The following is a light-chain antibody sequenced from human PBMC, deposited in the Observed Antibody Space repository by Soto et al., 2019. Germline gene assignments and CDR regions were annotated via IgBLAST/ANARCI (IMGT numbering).Light chain of an antibody. V-gene: IGKV1-12*01. CDR3: QQTKGFPLT. J-gene: IGKJ4*01. CDR1: QDINKY. CDR2: AAS. Sequence: DIQMTQSPSSLSASEGDRVTITCRASQDINKYLAWYQQIPGKAPKLLIFAASTLQSGVPSRFSASGSGKDFTLTVGGLQPEDAATYYCQQTKGFPLTFGGGTKVEIK.